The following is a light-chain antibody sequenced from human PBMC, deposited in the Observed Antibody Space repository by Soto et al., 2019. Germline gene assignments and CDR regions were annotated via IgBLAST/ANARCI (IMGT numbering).Light chain of an antibody. CDR1: QGVSSW. V-gene: IGKV1-12*01. CDR2: AAS. CDR3: QQTNSFPRT. Sequence: DTQMTQSPSAVSASVGDRVNITCRASQGVSSWLAWYQQKPGKPPKLLIYAASSLESGVPSRFSGSVSGTDFTLTINSLQPEDFATYYCQQTNSFPRTFGQGTKVEI. J-gene: IGKJ1*01.